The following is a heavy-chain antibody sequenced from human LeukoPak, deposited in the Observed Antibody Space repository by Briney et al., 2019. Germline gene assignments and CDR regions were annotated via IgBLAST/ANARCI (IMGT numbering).Heavy chain of an antibody. V-gene: IGHV1-69*08. CDR1: GYTFTSYY. CDR3: VRSGYDYDWFDP. Sequence: GASVKVSCKASGYTFTSYYMHWVRQAPGQGLEWMGRIIAILDTAHYAQKFQGRFTITADKSTTTVYMELSSLRSDDTAVYYCVRSGYDYDWFDPWGQGTLVTVSS. J-gene: IGHJ5*02. D-gene: IGHD5-12*01. CDR2: IIAILDTA.